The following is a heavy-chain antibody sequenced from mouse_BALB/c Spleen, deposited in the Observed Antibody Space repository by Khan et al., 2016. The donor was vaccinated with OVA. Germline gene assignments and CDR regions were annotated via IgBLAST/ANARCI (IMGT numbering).Heavy chain of an antibody. CDR2: IYPFNDDT. J-gene: IGHJ3*01. CDR1: GYTFTSYV. Sequence: EVKLEESGPELVKPGASVKMSCKASGYTFTSYVMHWVKQKPGLGLEWIGYIYPFNDDTKYNEKFKDKATLTSDKSSSTAYMELSSLTSEDSAVYYCATVGTYYVSCAYWGQGTLVTVSA. V-gene: IGHV1S136*01. D-gene: IGHD1-1*01. CDR3: ATVGTYYVSCAY.